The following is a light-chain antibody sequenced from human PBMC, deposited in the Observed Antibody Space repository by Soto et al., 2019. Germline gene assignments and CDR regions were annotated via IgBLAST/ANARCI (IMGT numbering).Light chain of an antibody. CDR2: EVT. Sequence: QSVLTQPASVSGSPGQSIAISCTGSSSDVGFYNYISWYQQHPGKVPKLIIYEVTNRPSGVSNRFSGSKSGNTASLTISGLQAEDEADYYCCSYTTSSTRVFGT. V-gene: IGLV2-14*01. J-gene: IGLJ1*01. CDR3: CSYTTSSTRV. CDR1: SSDVGFYNY.